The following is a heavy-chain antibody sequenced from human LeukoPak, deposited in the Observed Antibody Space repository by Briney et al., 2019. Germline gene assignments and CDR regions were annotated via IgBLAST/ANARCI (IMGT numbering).Heavy chain of an antibody. V-gene: IGHV3-23*01. CDR3: AKSEAGFYYYDSSGYYSIPFDY. Sequence: GGSLRLPCAASGFTFSSYAMSWVRQAPGKGLEWVSAISGSGGSTYYADSVKGRFTISRDNSKNTLYLQMNSLRAEDTAVYYCAKSEAGFYYYDSSGYYSIPFDYWGQGTLVTVSS. CDR2: ISGSGGST. D-gene: IGHD3-22*01. CDR1: GFTFSSYA. J-gene: IGHJ4*02.